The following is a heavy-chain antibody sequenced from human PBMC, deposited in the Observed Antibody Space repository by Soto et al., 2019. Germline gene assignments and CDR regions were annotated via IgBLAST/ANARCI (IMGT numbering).Heavy chain of an antibody. CDR3: ARTTDKPSMGSGWYAGRDPYYFDY. V-gene: IGHV1-18*01. J-gene: IGHJ4*02. Sequence: GASVKVSCKASGYTFTSYGISWVRQAPGQGLEWMGWISAYNGNTNYAQKLQGRVTMTTDTSTSTAYMELRSLRSDDTAVYYCARTTDKPSMGSGWYAGRDPYYFDYWGQGTLVTVSS. CDR1: GYTFTSYG. CDR2: ISAYNGNT. D-gene: IGHD6-19*01.